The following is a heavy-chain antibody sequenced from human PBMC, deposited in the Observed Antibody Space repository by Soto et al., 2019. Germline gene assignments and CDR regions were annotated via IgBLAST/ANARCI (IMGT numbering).Heavy chain of an antibody. Sequence: ASMKVSCKASGYTFTSYYMHWVRQAPGQGLEWMGIINPSGGSTSYAQKFQGRVTMTRDTSTSTVYMELSSLRSEDTAVYYCASGILTAAADYWGQGTLVTVSS. J-gene: IGHJ4*02. D-gene: IGHD3-9*01. CDR3: ASGILTAAADY. CDR2: INPSGGST. CDR1: GYTFTSYY. V-gene: IGHV1-46*01.